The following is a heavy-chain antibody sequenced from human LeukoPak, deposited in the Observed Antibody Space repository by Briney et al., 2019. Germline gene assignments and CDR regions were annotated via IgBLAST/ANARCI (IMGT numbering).Heavy chain of an antibody. CDR3: ARDLTGTTLRDY. CDR1: GYTFNGYY. D-gene: IGHD1-20*01. V-gene: IGHV1-2*02. Sequence: ASVKVSCKASGYTFNGYYMHWVRQAPGQGLEWMGWIIPNSGGTNYAQKFQGGVTMTRDTSISTAYMEVSRLRSDDTAVYYCARDLTGTTLRDYWGQGTLVTVSS. J-gene: IGHJ4*02. CDR2: IIPNSGGT.